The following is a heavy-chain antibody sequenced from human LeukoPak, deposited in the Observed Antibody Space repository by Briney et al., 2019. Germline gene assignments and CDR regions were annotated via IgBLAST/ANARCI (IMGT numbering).Heavy chain of an antibody. V-gene: IGHV1-2*06. D-gene: IGHD3-10*01. CDR1: GYTFTGYS. Sequence: ASVKVSCKASGYTFTGYSVHWVRQAPGQGLEWMGRINPNSGATDYAQKFQGRVTMTRDTSISTVYMELNRLRSDDTAEYYCARELPFDYWGQGTLVTVSS. J-gene: IGHJ4*02. CDR3: ARELPFDY. CDR2: INPNSGAT.